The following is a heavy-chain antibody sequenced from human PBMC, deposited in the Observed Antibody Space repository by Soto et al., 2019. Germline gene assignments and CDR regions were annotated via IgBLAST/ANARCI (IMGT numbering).Heavy chain of an antibody. J-gene: IGHJ4*02. CDR2: ISGDGTTT. CDR3: AIQDCTNVVCLEAAVTGGGALEY. V-gene: IGHV3-74*01. Sequence: EVQLVESGGGLVQPGKALRLSCAASGFTFSKYWMHWVRQAPGKGPVWVSYISGDGTTTDYADSVKGRFTISRDNAKNTLYLQMDSPRVEDTAVYYCAIQDCTNVVCLEAAVTGGGALEYWGQGAQVTVTS. CDR1: GFTFSKYW. D-gene: IGHD2-8*01.